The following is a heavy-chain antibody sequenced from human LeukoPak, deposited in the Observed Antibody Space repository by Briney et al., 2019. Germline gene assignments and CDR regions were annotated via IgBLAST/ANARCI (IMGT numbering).Heavy chain of an antibody. D-gene: IGHD6-6*01. CDR2: INPSGGST. CDR1: GYTFTSYY. J-gene: IGHJ4*02. CDR3: ARGGQLAHYFDY. V-gene: IGHV1-46*01. Sequence: ASVKVSCKASGYTFTSYYMHWVRQAPGQGLEWMGIINPSGGSTSYAQEFQGRVTMTRDMSTSTVYMELSSLRSEDTAVYYCARGGQLAHYFDYWGQGTLVTVSS.